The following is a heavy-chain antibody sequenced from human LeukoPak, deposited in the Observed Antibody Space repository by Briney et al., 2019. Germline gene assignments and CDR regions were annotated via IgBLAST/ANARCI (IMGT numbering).Heavy chain of an antibody. CDR2: INPNSGGT. J-gene: IGHJ6*02. CDR3: AREKMATVVYYYYGMDV. V-gene: IGHV1-2*04. Sequence: ASVKVSCKASGYTFTGYYMHWVRQAPGQGLEWMGWINPNSGGTNYAQKFQGWVTMTRDTSISTAYMELSRLRSDDTAVYYCAREKMATVVYYYYGMDVWGQGTTVTVSS. CDR1: GYTFTGYY. D-gene: IGHD5-24*01.